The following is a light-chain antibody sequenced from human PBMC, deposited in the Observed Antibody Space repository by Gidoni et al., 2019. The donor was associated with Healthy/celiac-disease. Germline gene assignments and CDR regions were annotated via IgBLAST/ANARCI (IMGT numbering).Light chain of an antibody. CDR3: AAWDDSLNGWV. V-gene: IGLV1-44*01. Sequence: QSVLPQPPSASGTPGQRVTISCSGSSSNIESNTVNWYQQLPGTAPKLLIYSNNQRPSGVLDRFSGSKSGTSASLAISGLQSEDEADYYCAAWDDSLNGWVFGGGTKLTVL. CDR1: SSNIESNT. CDR2: SNN. J-gene: IGLJ3*02.